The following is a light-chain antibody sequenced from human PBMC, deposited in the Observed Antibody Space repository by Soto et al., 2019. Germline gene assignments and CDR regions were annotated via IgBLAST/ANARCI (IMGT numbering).Light chain of an antibody. CDR3: QQYGDSRT. CDR2: GAS. Sequence: EIVLTQSPGTLSLSPGERATLSCRASQSVSSTYLAWYQQKPGQAPRLLIYGASSRATGIPDRFSGSASGTDFTLTINRLEPEDFAIYYCQQYGDSRTFGQWTKREIK. J-gene: IGKJ2*01. V-gene: IGKV3-20*01. CDR1: QSVSSTY.